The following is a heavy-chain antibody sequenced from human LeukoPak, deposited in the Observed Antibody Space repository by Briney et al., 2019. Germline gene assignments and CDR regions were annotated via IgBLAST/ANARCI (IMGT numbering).Heavy chain of an antibody. CDR3: ARDNSYSSSWYSWFDP. D-gene: IGHD6-13*01. J-gene: IGHJ5*02. CDR2: INPSSGGT. CDR1: GYTFTGYY. V-gene: IGHV1-2*02. Sequence: ASVKVSCKASGYTFTGYYMHWVRQAPGQGLEWMGWINPSSGGTNYAQKFQGRVTMTRDTSISTAYMELSRLRSDDTAVYYCARDNSYSSSWYSWFDPWGQGTLVAVSS.